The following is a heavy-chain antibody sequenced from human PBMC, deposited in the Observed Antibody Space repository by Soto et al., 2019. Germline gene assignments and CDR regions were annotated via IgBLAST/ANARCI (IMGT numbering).Heavy chain of an antibody. D-gene: IGHD6-13*01. Sequence: GESLKISCKGSGYSFTSYWIGWVRQMPAKGLESMGIIYPGDSDTRYSPSFQGQVTISADKSISTAYLQWSSLKASDTAMYYCARTAAAGNYYYRIDVCGQGTTVTVSS. CDR3: ARTAAAGNYYYRIDV. CDR1: GYSFTSYW. V-gene: IGHV5-51*01. J-gene: IGHJ6*02. CDR2: IYPGDSDT.